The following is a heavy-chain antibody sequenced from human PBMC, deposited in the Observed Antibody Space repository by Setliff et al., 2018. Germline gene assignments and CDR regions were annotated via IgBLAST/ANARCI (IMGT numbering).Heavy chain of an antibody. J-gene: IGHJ4*02. V-gene: IGHV3-7*01. Sequence: LRLSCTASGFSFSNCWVSWVRQAPGKGLEWLASINPHASEKYYVDSVKGRFTISRDNAKNSLSLQMNSLRTEDTAVYYCFGAGTCSYWGQGTLVTVST. CDR1: GFSFSNCW. CDR3: FGAGTCSY. D-gene: IGHD3-10*01. CDR2: INPHASEK.